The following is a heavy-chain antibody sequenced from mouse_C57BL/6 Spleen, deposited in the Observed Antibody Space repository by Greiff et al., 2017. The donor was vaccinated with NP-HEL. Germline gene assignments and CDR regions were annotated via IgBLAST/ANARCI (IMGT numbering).Heavy chain of an antibody. Sequence: EVHLVESGPELVKPGASVKISCKASGYSFTDYNMNWVKQSNGKSLEWNGVINPTYGTTSYNQKFKGKATLTVDQSSSTAYMQLNSLTSEDSAVYYCARYGSSYFDYWGQGTTLTVSS. D-gene: IGHD1-1*01. V-gene: IGHV1-39*01. J-gene: IGHJ2*01. CDR1: GYSFTDYN. CDR2: INPTYGTT. CDR3: ARYGSSYFDY.